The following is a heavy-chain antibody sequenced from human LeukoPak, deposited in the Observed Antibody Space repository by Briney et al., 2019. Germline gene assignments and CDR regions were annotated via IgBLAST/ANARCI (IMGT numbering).Heavy chain of an antibody. CDR3: AKGAGFDYVWKTSRYFDY. D-gene: IGHD3-16*01. CDR1: GFTFSTSD. V-gene: IGHV1-18*01. Sequence: GASVKVSCKASGFTFSTSDIFWVRQAPGQGLEYMGWINVNEVHADYAQNFQGRISMFTDTSTNTAYMELAGLKSNDTAVYYCAKGAGFDYVWKTSRYFDYWGQGTLVTVS. J-gene: IGHJ4*02. CDR2: INVNEVHA.